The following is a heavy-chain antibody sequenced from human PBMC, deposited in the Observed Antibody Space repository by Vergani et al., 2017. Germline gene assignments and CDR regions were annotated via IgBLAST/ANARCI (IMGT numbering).Heavy chain of an antibody. Sequence: EVQLLKSGGGLVQPGRSLRLSCAASGFTFDAYAMHWVRQAPGKGLVWVSGINWNSDSIAYADSVKGRFTFSRDNAKNSLYLQMNSLRAEDTALYYCRGEMDVWGKGTTVTVSS. CDR1: GFTFDAYA. V-gene: IGHV3-9*01. CDR3: RGEMDV. J-gene: IGHJ6*01. CDR2: INWNSDSI.